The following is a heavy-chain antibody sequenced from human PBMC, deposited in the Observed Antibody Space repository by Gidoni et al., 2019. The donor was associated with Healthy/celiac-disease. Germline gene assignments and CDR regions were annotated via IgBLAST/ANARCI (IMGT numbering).Heavy chain of an antibody. CDR2: ISAIFGTA. D-gene: IGHD6-13*01. Sequence: QVQLVQSGAEVKKPGSSVKVSCKASVGTFSSYAISWVRQDPGQGLEWMGGISAIFGTANYAQKFQGRVTITADESTSTAYMELSSLGSEDTAVYYCAAHIAAAGDDYWGQGTLVTVSS. V-gene: IGHV1-69*01. CDR3: AAHIAAAGDDY. CDR1: VGTFSSYA. J-gene: IGHJ4*02.